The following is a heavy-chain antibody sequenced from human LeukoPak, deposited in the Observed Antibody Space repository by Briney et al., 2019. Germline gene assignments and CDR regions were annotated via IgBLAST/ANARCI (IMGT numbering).Heavy chain of an antibody. Sequence: PSETLSLTCTVSGDSISSYYWSWIRLAPGKGLEWIGNIHNIVNINYNPSLKSRVTISGDTSKNQFSLRLSSVTAADTAVYYCARASYSYDINGWVPFDYWGQGTLVTVSS. J-gene: IGHJ4*02. CDR3: ARASYSYDINGWVPFDY. CDR2: IHNIVNI. CDR1: GDSISSYY. V-gene: IGHV4-59*08. D-gene: IGHD3-22*01.